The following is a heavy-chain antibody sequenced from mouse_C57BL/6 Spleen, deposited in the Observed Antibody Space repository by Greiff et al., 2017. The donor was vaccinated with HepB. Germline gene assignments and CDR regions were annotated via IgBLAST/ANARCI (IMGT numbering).Heavy chain of an antibody. D-gene: IGHD3-2*02. CDR3: ARARSSSGYVVHFDY. J-gene: IGHJ2*01. V-gene: IGHV1-69*01. Sequence: QVQLQQPGAELVMPGASVKLSCKASGYTFTSYWMHWVKQRPGQGLEWIGEIDPSDSYTNYNQKFKGKSTLTVDKSSSTAYMQLSSLTSEDSAVYYCARARSSSGYVVHFDYWGQGTTLTVSS. CDR2: IDPSDSYT. CDR1: GYTFTSYW.